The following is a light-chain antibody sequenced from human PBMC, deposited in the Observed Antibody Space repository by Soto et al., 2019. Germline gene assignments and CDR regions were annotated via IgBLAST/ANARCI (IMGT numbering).Light chain of an antibody. V-gene: IGLV2-14*01. CDR2: DVS. CDR1: SSDVGGYNY. J-gene: IGLJ1*01. CDR3: SSYTSSSNFEV. Sequence: QSALTQPASVSGSPGQSITISCTGTSSDVGGYNYVSWYQQHPGKAPKLMIYDVSNRPSGVSNRFSGSKSGNTASLTISGLQAEDEADYYCSSYTSSSNFEVFGTGTRSPS.